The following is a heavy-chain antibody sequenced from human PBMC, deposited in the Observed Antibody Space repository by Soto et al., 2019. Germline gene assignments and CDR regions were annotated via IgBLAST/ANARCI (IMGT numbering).Heavy chain of an antibody. CDR2: IYWDNDK. CDR1: GFSLNTYGVG. Sequence: QITLKESGPTLVKPTQTLTLTCTVSGFSLNTYGVGVGWIRQPPGKALEWLALIYWDNDKRYSPSLKSRLTITQDPPKNQVVLTMTNMDPVDAGTYYCARALGSWGAYYYDYWGQGTLLTVSS. D-gene: IGHD3-16*01. CDR3: ARALGSWGAYYYDY. V-gene: IGHV2-5*02. J-gene: IGHJ4*02.